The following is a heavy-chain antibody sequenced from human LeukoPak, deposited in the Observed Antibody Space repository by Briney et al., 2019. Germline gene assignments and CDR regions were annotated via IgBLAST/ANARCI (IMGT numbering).Heavy chain of an antibody. V-gene: IGHV4-59*11. CDR3: ARDNYAGANWFDP. J-gene: IGHJ5*02. CDR2: IYYSGST. D-gene: IGHD1-7*01. CDR1: GGSISSHY. Sequence: SETLSLTCTVSGGSISSHYWSWIRQPPGKGLEWIGYIYYSGSTNYNPSLKSRVTISVDTSKNQFSLKLSSVTAADTAVYYCARDNYAGANWFDPWGQGTLVTVSS.